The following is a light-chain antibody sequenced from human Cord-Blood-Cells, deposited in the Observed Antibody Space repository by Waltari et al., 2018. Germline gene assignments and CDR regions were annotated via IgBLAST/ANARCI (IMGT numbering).Light chain of an antibody. Sequence: EIVMTQSPATLSVSPGERAPLSCRARQSVSSNLAWYQQKPGQAPRLLIYGASTRATGIPARFSGSGSGTEFTLTISSLQSEDFAVYYCQQYNNWPYSFGQGTKLEIK. CDR1: QSVSSN. J-gene: IGKJ2*03. V-gene: IGKV3-15*01. CDR2: GAS. CDR3: QQYNNWPYS.